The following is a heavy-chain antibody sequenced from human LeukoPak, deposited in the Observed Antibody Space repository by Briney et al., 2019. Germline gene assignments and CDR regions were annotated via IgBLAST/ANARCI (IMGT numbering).Heavy chain of an antibody. Sequence: PSETLSLTCTVSGYSISSGYYWGWIRQPPGKGLEWIGSIYHSGSTYYNPSLKSRVTISVDTSKNQFSLKLSSVTAADTAVYYCARQGFDSSSWYYFDYWGQGTLVTISS. D-gene: IGHD6-13*01. CDR2: IYHSGST. J-gene: IGHJ4*02. V-gene: IGHV4-38-2*02. CDR1: GYSISSGYY. CDR3: ARQGFDSSSWYYFDY.